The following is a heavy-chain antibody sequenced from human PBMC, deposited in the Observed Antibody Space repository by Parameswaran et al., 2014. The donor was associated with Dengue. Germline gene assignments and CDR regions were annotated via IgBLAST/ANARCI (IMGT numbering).Heavy chain of an antibody. CDR2: FIPIFGTS. J-gene: IGHJ4*02. Sequence: WVRQAPGQGLEWMGRFIPIFGTSNYAQKFQGRVTITADESTSTAYMELSSLRSEDTAVYYCARGMVYYDNSGYPDYWGQGTPGHRLL. D-gene: IGHD3-22*01. V-gene: IGHV1-69*15. CDR3: ARGMVYYDNSGYPDY.